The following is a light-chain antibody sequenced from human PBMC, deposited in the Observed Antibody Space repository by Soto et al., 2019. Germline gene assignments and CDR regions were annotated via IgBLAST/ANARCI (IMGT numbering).Light chain of an antibody. CDR1: SSNIGSNS. J-gene: IGLJ2*01. CDR3: QSYDRSLSSPI. CDR2: SNN. V-gene: IGLV1-44*01. Sequence: QSVLTQPPSASGTPGQRVAISCSGNSSNIGSNSVNWYQHLPGTAPKLLVYSNNRRPSGVPDRISGSKSGASASLAFSGLQSEDEADYYCQSYDRSLSSPIFGGGTKLTVL.